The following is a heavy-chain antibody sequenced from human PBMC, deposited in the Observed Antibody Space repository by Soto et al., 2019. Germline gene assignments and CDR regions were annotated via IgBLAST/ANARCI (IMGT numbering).Heavy chain of an antibody. V-gene: IGHV3-9*01. D-gene: IGHD5-12*01. Sequence: EVQLVESGGGSVQPGRSLRLSCEASGFSFDDYGMHWVRQGPGKGLEWVSGISWDSGDIYYVDSVKGRFTISRDNAKKSLYLQMNSLITEYTALYYCVRDNDLDRVGPFDYWGQGILVTVSS. CDR1: GFSFDDYG. CDR3: VRDNDLDRVGPFDY. J-gene: IGHJ4*02. CDR2: ISWDSGDI.